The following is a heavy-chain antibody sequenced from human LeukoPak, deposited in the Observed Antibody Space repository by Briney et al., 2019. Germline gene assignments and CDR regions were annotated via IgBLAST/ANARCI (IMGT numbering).Heavy chain of an antibody. CDR2: INTDGTVT. D-gene: IGHD6-19*01. CDR3: ATRQWLAPPPDS. J-gene: IGHJ4*02. V-gene: IGHV3-74*01. Sequence: PGGSLRLSCAASGFTFSKYWLLWVRQAPGKGLEGVSGINTDGTVTTYADSVKGRFTVSEDNADNTMFLQMNSVRDEDTAVYYCATRQWLAPPPDSWGQGTPVTVSS. CDR1: GFTFSKYW.